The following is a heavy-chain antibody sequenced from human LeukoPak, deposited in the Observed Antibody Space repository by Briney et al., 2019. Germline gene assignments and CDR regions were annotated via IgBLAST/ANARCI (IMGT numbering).Heavy chain of an antibody. CDR3: AKGLTAMVTTFDY. J-gene: IGHJ4*02. D-gene: IGHD5-18*01. CDR2: IRYDGSNK. Sequence: GGPLRLSCAASGFTFSSYGMHWVRQAPGKGLEWVAFIRYDGSNKYYADSVKGRFTISRDNSKNTLYLQMNSLRAEDTAVYYCAKGLTAMVTTFDYWGQGTLVTVSS. CDR1: GFTFSSYG. V-gene: IGHV3-30*02.